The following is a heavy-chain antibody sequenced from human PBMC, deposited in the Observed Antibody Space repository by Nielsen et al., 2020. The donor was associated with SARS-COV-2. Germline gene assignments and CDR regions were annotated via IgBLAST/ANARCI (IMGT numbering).Heavy chain of an antibody. V-gene: IGHV1-8*02. Sequence: ASVKVSCKASGYTFTGYYMHWVRQAPGQGLEWMGWMNPNSGNTGYAQKFQGRVTMTRNTSISTAYMELSSLRSEDTAVYYCALLVVAATPRGAGYYYGMDVWGQGTTVTVSS. CDR1: GYTFTGYY. CDR3: ALLVVAATPRGAGYYYGMDV. D-gene: IGHD2-15*01. CDR2: MNPNSGNT. J-gene: IGHJ6*02.